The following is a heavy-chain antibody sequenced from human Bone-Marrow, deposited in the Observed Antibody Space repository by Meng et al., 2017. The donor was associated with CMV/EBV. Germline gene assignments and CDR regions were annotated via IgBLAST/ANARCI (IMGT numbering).Heavy chain of an antibody. CDR1: GGSISSGSYY. Sequence: TCTVSGGSISSGSYYWSWIRQPAGKGLEWIGRIYTSGSTNYNPSLKSRVTISVDTSKNQFSLKLSSVTAADTAVYYCARGHYYDRDFDYWGQGTLVT. CDR2: IYTSGST. V-gene: IGHV4-61*02. D-gene: IGHD3-22*01. CDR3: ARGHYYDRDFDY. J-gene: IGHJ4*02.